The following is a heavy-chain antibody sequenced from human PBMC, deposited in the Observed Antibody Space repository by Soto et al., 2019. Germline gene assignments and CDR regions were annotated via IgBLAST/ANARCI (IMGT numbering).Heavy chain of an antibody. CDR3: VRGGHGSGSYMGSS. CDR1: GFTFTTYW. J-gene: IGHJ5*02. V-gene: IGHV3-7*03. CDR2: IRQDGGAQ. Sequence: GGSLRLSCVASGFTFTTYWMSWVRQAPGKGLEWVANIRQDGGAQYYVDSVKGRFTISRDNAKNSVYLQMDSLRVEDTAVYYCVRGGHGSGSYMGSSWGQGILVTVSS. D-gene: IGHD3-10*01.